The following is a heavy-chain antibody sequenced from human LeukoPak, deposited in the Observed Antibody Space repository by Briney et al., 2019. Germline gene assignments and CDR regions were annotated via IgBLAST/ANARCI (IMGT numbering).Heavy chain of an antibody. CDR2: INPNSGGT. CDR3: ARGKSGIAVRPFDY. J-gene: IGHJ4*02. D-gene: IGHD6-6*01. CDR1: GYTFTGYY. Sequence: ASVKVSCKASGYTFTGYYMHWVRQAPGQGLEWMGWINPNSGGTNYAQKFQGRVTMTRDTSISTAYMELSRLRSDDTAVYYCARGKSGIAVRPFDYWGQGTLVTVSS. V-gene: IGHV1-2*02.